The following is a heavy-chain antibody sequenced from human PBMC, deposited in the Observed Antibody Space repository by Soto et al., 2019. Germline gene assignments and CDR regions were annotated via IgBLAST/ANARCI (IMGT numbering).Heavy chain of an antibody. CDR3: ARDRLRLGELSLSGYFDY. J-gene: IGHJ4*02. CDR2: ISYDGSNK. D-gene: IGHD3-16*02. CDR1: GFTFSRHT. Sequence: QVQLEESGGGVVQPGRSLRLSCAASGFTFSRHTMHWVRQAPGKGLEWVASISYDGSNKYYADSVKGRFTISRDNSKNTLSVQMDSLRAEDTAVYYCARDRLRLGELSLSGYFDYWGQGTLVTVSS. V-gene: IGHV3-30*04.